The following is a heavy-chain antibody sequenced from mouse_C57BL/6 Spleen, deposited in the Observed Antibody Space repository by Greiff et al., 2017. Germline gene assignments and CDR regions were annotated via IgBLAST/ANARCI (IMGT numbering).Heavy chain of an antibody. Sequence: QVQLKESGAELVRPGASVTLSCKASGYTFTDYEMHWVKQTPVHGLEWIGAIDPETGGTAYNQKFKGKAILTADKSSSTAYMARRSLTSEDSAVYYCTSVATTVVATPFDYWGQGTTLTVSS. J-gene: IGHJ2*01. CDR3: TSVATTVVATPFDY. CDR1: GYTFTDYE. D-gene: IGHD1-1*01. CDR2: IDPETGGT. V-gene: IGHV1-15*01.